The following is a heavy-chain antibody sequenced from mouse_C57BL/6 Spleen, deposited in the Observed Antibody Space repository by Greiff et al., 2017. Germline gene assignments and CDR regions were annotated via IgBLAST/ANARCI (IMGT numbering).Heavy chain of an antibody. V-gene: IGHV14-4*01. CDR2: IDPENGDT. CDR3: TTDSAY. J-gene: IGHJ3*01. CDR1: GFNIKDDY. Sequence: EVQLVESGAELVRPGASVKLSCTASGFNIKDDYMHWVKQRPEQGLEWIGWIDPENGDTEYASKFQGKATITADTSSNTAYLHLSSLTSEDTAVYYCTTDSAYWGQGTLVTVSA.